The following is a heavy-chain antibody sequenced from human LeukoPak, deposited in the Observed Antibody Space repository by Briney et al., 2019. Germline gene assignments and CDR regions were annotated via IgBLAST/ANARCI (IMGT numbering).Heavy chain of an antibody. Sequence: GGSLRLSCAASGFTVSSNYMSWVRQAPGKGPEWVSVIYSGGSTYYADSVKGRFTISRDNSKNTLYLQMNSLRAEDTAVYYCARDLGLWFGEYSGVWGQGTLVTVSS. CDR2: IYSGGST. CDR3: ARDLGLWFGEYSGV. V-gene: IGHV3-66*01. CDR1: GFTVSSNY. D-gene: IGHD3-10*01. J-gene: IGHJ4*02.